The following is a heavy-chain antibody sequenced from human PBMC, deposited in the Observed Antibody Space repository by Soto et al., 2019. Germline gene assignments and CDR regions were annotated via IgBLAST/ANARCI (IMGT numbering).Heavy chain of an antibody. CDR2: ISSSGGST. V-gene: IGHV3-64*05. CDR1: GLTFSNYS. CDR3: VKGPPREATHYFDY. Sequence: GGSLRLSCSASGLTFSNYSMHWVRQAPGKGLEYVSAISSSGGSTYYADSVKGRFTISRDNSNGTLYVQMSSLRAEDTAVYYCVKGPPREATHYFDYLGQGTLVTVSS. J-gene: IGHJ4*02.